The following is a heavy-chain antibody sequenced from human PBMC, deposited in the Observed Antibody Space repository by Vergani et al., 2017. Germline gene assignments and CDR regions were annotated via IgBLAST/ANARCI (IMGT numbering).Heavy chain of an antibody. CDR2: IIPILGIA. Sequence: QVQLVQSGAEVKKPGASVKVSCKASGGTFSSYAISWVRQAPGQGLEWMGRIIPILGIANYAQKFQGRVTITADKSTSTAYMELSSLRSEDTAVYYCARDTLSSAVTTSYYYYCMDVWGEGTTVTVSS. CDR3: ARDTLSSAVTTSYYYYCMDV. CDR1: GGTFSSYA. D-gene: IGHD4-17*01. V-gene: IGHV1-69*04. J-gene: IGHJ6*03.